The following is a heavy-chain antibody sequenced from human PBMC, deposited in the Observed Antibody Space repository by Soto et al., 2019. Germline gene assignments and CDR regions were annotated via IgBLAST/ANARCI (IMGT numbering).Heavy chain of an antibody. CDR1: GFTFSTYS. V-gene: IGHV3-23*01. CDR3: AKGLRQDVPY. J-gene: IGHJ4*02. CDR2: ISGSGGST. D-gene: IGHD4-17*01. Sequence: GGSLRLSCAASGFTFSTYSMNWVRQAPGKGLEWVSAISGSGGSTYYADSVKGRFTISRDNSKNTLYLQMNSLRAEDTAVYYCAKGLRQDVPYWGQGTLVTAPQ.